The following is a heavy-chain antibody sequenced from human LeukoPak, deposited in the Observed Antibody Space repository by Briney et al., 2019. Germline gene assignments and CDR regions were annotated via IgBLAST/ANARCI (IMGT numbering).Heavy chain of an antibody. V-gene: IGHV1-2*02. CDR3: ARYAPGSSGYG. CDR2: INPNSGGT. CDR1: GYTFTVYY. Sequence: ASVRVSCTASGYTFTVYYMHWVRQAPGQGLEGMGWINPNSGGTNYSQKFQGRVTMTRDTSISTAYMELSRLRSDDTAVYYCARYAPGSSGYGWGQGTLVTVSS. J-gene: IGHJ4*02. D-gene: IGHD3-22*01.